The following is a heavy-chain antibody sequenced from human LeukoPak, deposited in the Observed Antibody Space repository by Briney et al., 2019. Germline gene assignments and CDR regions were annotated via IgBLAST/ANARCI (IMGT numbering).Heavy chain of an antibody. V-gene: IGHV3-48*03. CDR1: GFTFRSYE. D-gene: IGHD2/OR15-2a*01. J-gene: IGHJ4*02. CDR3: ARENIGIDY. CDR2: ISSSGSTI. Sequence: GGSLRLSCAASGFTFRSYEMNWVRQAPGKGLEWVSYISSSGSTIYYAGSVRGRFTISRDNAKNSLYLQMNSLRAEDTAVYYCARENIGIDYWGQGTLVTVSS.